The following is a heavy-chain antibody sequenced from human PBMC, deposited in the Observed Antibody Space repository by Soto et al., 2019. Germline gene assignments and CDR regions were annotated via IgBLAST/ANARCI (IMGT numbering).Heavy chain of an antibody. V-gene: IGHV4-4*07. D-gene: IGHD3-9*01. J-gene: IGHJ6*02. Sequence: PSETLSLTCTVSGGSISSYYWSWIRQPAGKGLEWIGRIYTSGSTNYNPSLKGRVTMSVDTSKNQFSLKLSSVTAADTAVYYCARGGFSGYSSRYYYYGMDVWGQGTTVTVS. CDR3: ARGGFSGYSSRYYYYGMDV. CDR2: IYTSGST. CDR1: GGSISSYY.